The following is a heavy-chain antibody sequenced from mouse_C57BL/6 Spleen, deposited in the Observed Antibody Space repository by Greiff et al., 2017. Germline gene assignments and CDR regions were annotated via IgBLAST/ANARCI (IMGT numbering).Heavy chain of an antibody. CDR3: ARSSSGLYAMDY. Sequence: EVQLQQSGPELVKPGASVKISCKASGYTFTDYYMNWVKQSHGKSLEWIGDINPNNGGTSYNQKFKGKATLTVDKSSSTAYMELRSLTSEYSAVYYCARSSSGLYAMDYWGQGTAVTVSS. CDR1: GYTFTDYY. V-gene: IGHV1-26*01. CDR2: INPNNGGT. J-gene: IGHJ4*01. D-gene: IGHD3-2*02.